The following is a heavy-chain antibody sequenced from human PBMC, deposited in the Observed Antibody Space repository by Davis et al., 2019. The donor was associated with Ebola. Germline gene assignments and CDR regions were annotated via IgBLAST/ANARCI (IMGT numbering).Heavy chain of an antibody. V-gene: IGHV4-34*01. J-gene: IGHJ4*02. D-gene: IGHD3-22*01. CDR3: ARVLFNYHSSGPLGY. Sequence: MPSETLSLTCDVSGGSLSGHYWSWIRQPPGKGLEWIGEINHSGSTDYNPSLQSRVTISVDTSKNAFSLKMTSVTAADTAMYYCARVLFNYHSSGPLGYWGQGTLVTVSS. CDR2: INHSGST. CDR1: GGSLSGHY.